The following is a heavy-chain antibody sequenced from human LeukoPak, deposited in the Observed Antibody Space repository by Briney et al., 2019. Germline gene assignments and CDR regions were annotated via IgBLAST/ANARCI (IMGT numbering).Heavy chain of an antibody. J-gene: IGHJ4*02. CDR1: GDTISSNSAA. V-gene: IGHV6-1*01. CDR2: TYYRSKSYN. CDR3: VGGSGTFDY. D-gene: IGHD1-7*01. Sequence: SQTLSLTCVISGDTISSNSAAWNWHTQAPARGREWLVRTYYRSKSYNDYALSVRSRITINPDASRNQFSLHLNSVTPEDTAVYYCVGGSGTFDYWGQGTLVTVSS.